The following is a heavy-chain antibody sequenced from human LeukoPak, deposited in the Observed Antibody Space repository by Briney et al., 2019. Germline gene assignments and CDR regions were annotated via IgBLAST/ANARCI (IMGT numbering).Heavy chain of an antibody. Sequence: GASVKVSCKASGGTFSSYAISWVRQAPGQGLEWMGWISAYNGNTNYAQKLQGRVTMTTDTSTSTAYMELRSLRSDDTAVYYCARDGRNYDLDYFDYWGQGTLVTVSS. J-gene: IGHJ4*02. D-gene: IGHD3-3*01. CDR3: ARDGRNYDLDYFDY. V-gene: IGHV1-18*01. CDR2: ISAYNGNT. CDR1: GGTFSSYA.